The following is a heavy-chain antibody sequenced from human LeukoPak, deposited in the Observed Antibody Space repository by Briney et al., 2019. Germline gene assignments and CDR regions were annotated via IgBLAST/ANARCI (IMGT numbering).Heavy chain of an antibody. V-gene: IGHV4-30-2*01. D-gene: IGHD2-21*02. CDR2: IYHSGST. J-gene: IGHJ3*02. CDR3: ASPCGGDCYGVFYI. Sequence: SQTLSLTCAVSGGSISSGGYSWSWIRQPPGKGLEWIGYIYHSGSTYYNPSLKSRVTISVDRSKNQFSLKLSSVTAADTAVYYCASPCGGDCYGVFYIWGQGTRVTVSS. CDR1: GGSISSGGYS.